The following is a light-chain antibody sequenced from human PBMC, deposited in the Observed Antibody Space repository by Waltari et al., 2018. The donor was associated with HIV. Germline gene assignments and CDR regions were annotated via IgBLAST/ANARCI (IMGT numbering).Light chain of an antibody. J-gene: IGKJ5*01. CDR1: QNIKTL. CDR3: QQTYSVSIT. CDR2: GVS. Sequence: HLPQSPSSLSASLGDKVTITCRASQNIKTLLNWYQLRPGKAPRLLIYGVSGLPTGVPSRFTGGGSGADFTLTINNLQPEDFASYFCQQTYSVSITFGPGTRVEI. V-gene: IGKV1-39*01.